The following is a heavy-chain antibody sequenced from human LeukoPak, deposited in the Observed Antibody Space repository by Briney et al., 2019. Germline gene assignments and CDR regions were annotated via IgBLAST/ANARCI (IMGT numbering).Heavy chain of an antibody. CDR1: GFTFSSYS. CDR2: ISGSGGNT. D-gene: IGHD1-14*01. V-gene: IGHV3-23*01. CDR3: VDESAAGFDH. Sequence: PGGSLRLSCAASGFTFSSYSMNWVRQAPGKGLEWVSVISGSGGNTYYADSVKGRYTISRDNSKNTSYLQIYSLRVEDTAVYYCVDESAAGFDHWGQGTLVSVSS. J-gene: IGHJ4*02.